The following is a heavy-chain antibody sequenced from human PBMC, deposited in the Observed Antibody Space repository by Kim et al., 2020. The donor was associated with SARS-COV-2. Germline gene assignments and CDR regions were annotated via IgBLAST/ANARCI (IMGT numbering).Heavy chain of an antibody. CDR1: GFTFSSYA. V-gene: IGHV3-23*01. Sequence: GGSLRLSCAASGFTFSSYAMSWVRQAPGKGLEWVSAISGSGGSTYYADSVKGRFTISRDNSKNTLYLQMNSLRAEDTAVYYCAKDTSYGSGKEGDYWGQGTLVTVSS. D-gene: IGHD3-10*01. J-gene: IGHJ4*02. CDR2: ISGSGGST. CDR3: AKDTSYGSGKEGDY.